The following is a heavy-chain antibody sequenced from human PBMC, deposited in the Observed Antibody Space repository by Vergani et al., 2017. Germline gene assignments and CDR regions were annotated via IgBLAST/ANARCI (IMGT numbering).Heavy chain of an antibody. CDR1: GGSISSYY. V-gene: IGHV4-59*01. J-gene: IGHJ2*01. CDR2: IYYSGST. D-gene: IGHD6-13*01. CDR3: ARVGIEAADPLSEENWYFDL. Sequence: QVQLQQWGAGLLKPSETLSLTCTVSGGSISSYYWSWIRQPPGKGLEWIGYIYYSGSTNYNPSLKSRVTISVDTSKNQFSLKLSSVTAADTAVYYCARVGIEAADPLSEENWYFDLWGRGTLVTVSS.